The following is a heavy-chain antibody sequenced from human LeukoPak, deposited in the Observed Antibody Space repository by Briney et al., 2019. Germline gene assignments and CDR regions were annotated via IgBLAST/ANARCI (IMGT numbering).Heavy chain of an antibody. CDR1: GYTFTSYG. Sequence: ASVKVSCKASGYTFTSYGFSWVRQAPGQGLEWMGWINPNSGGTNYAQKFQGRVTMTRDTSISTAYMELSRLRSDDTAVYYCARGLAALRANWFDPWGQGTLVTVSS. V-gene: IGHV1-2*02. D-gene: IGHD6-6*01. CDR2: INPNSGGT. CDR3: ARGLAALRANWFDP. J-gene: IGHJ5*02.